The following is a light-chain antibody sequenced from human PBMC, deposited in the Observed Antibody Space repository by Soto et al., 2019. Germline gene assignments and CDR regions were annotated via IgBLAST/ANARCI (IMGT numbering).Light chain of an antibody. Sequence: DKQMSQSPSTVSANVGDRVTMTCRASHTINDWLAWYQLKPGKAPKLLIPDVSNLETGVPSRFSGSGSGTDFTFTISSLQPEDIATYYCQQYDNLPPVTFGQGTLLEI. CDR3: QQYDNLPPVT. J-gene: IGKJ5*01. CDR2: DVS. CDR1: HTINDW. V-gene: IGKV1-33*01.